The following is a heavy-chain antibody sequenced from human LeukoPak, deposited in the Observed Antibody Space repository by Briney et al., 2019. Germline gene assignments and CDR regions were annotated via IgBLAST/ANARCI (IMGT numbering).Heavy chain of an antibody. V-gene: IGHV3-74*01. CDR3: QRGDSML. J-gene: IGHJ4*02. D-gene: IGHD3-10*02. CDR1: GFTFTNYW. CDR2: ISTDGKRS. Sequence: GGSLRLSCAASGFTFTNYWIHWVRQPPGERPVWVSQISTDGKRSNYADSVTGRFTVSRDNAKNTVYLQMNSLRAEDTAVYYCQRGDSMLWGQGPLVPVSS.